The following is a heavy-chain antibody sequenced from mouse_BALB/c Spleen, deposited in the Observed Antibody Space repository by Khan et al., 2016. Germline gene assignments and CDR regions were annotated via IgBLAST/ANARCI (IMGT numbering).Heavy chain of an antibody. CDR1: GISITTGNYR. Sequence: EVKLLESGPGLVKPSQTVSLTCTVTGISITTGNYRWSWIRQFPGNKLEWIGYIYYSGTITYNPSLTSRTTITRDTSKNQFFLEMNSLTAEDTATYYCARGDGYYYFDYWGQGTTLTVSS. D-gene: IGHD2-3*01. CDR3: ARGDGYYYFDY. J-gene: IGHJ2*01. V-gene: IGHV3-5*02. CDR2: IYYSGTI.